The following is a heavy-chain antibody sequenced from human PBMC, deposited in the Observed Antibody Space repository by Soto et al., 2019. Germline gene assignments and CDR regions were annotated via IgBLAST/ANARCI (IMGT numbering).Heavy chain of an antibody. D-gene: IGHD2-15*01. V-gene: IGHV4-59*01. CDR2: IYYSGST. CDR1: GGSISSYY. J-gene: IGHJ3*02. Sequence: SETLSLTCTVSGGSISSYYWSWIRQPPGKGLEWIGYIYYSGSTNYSPSLTSRVTISVDTSKNQFSLKLSSVTAADTAVYYCARGGGEFFPIWGQGTMVTVSS. CDR3: ARGGGEFFPI.